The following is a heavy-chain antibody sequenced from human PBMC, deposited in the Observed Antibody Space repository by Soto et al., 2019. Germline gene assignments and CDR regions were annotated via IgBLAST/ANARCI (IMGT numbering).Heavy chain of an antibody. CDR3: ARCTVTTLVGYYYYGMDV. CDR2: MNPNSGNT. J-gene: IGHJ6*02. CDR1: GGTLTNFINYP. Sequence: GASVKVSCKASGGTLTNFINYPINWVRQATGQGLEWMGWMNPNSGNTGYAQKFQGRVTMTRNTSISAAYMELSSLRSEDTAVYYCARCTVTTLVGYYYYGMDVWGQGTTVTVSS. D-gene: IGHD4-17*01. V-gene: IGHV1-8*02.